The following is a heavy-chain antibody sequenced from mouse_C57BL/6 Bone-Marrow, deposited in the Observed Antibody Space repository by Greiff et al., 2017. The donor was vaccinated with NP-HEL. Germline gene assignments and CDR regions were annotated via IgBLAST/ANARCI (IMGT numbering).Heavy chain of an antibody. J-gene: IGHJ2*01. V-gene: IGHV1-26*01. CDR2: INPNNGGT. CDR1: GYTFTDYY. CDR3: ASQGNYSWNYFDY. Sequence: EVQLQQSGPELVKPGASVKISCKASGYTFTDYYMNWVKQSHGKSLEWIGDINPNNGGTSYNQKFKGKATLTVDKSSSTAYMELRSLTSEDSAVYYCASQGNYSWNYFDYWGQGTTLTVSS. D-gene: IGHD2-12*01.